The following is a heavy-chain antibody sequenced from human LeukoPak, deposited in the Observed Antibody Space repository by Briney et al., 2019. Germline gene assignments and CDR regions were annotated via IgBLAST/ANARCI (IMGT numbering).Heavy chain of an antibody. CDR3: ARHTDDKVRRYFDWSRLPSFYYHYMDV. V-gene: IGHV5-51*01. CDR2: IYPGDSDT. J-gene: IGHJ6*03. D-gene: IGHD3-9*01. CDR1: GYSFTSYW. Sequence: KFGESLKISCKGSGYSFTSYWIGWVRQMPGKGLEWMGIIYPGDSDTRYSPSFQGQVTISADKSISTAYLQWSSLKASHTAMYYCARHTDDKVRRYFDWSRLPSFYYHYMDVWGKGTTVTVSS.